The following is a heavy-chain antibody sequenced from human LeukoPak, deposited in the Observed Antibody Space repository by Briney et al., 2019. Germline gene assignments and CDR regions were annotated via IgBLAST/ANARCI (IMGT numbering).Heavy chain of an antibody. J-gene: IGHJ5*02. V-gene: IGHV1-18*01. D-gene: IGHD6-13*01. CDR1: GYTFTSYG. CDR2: ISAYNGNT. Sequence: ASVKVSCKASGYTFTSYGISWVRQAPGQGLEWMGWISAYNGNTNYAQKLQGRVTMTTDTSTSTVYMELSSLRSEDTAVYYCARSAIAAESERTGNSNFDPWGQGTLVTVSS. CDR3: ARSAIAAESERTGNSNFDP.